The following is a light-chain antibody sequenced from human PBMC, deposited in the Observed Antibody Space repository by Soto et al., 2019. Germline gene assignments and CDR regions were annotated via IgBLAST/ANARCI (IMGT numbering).Light chain of an antibody. Sequence: EIVLTQSPGTLSLSPGERATLSCRASQSISSTDLAWYQQKPGQAPRLLIYGASSRATGIPDRFSGSGSGTDFTLTISRLEPEDSEVYFCQHYGSLPLTFGGGTKVDIK. V-gene: IGKV3-20*01. CDR2: GAS. CDR3: QHYGSLPLT. CDR1: QSISSTD. J-gene: IGKJ4*01.